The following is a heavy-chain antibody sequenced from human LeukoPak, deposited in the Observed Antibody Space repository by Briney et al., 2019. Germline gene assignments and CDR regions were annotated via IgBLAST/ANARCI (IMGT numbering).Heavy chain of an antibody. CDR3: ARQIAAAGTYYFDY. Sequence: SETLSLTCTVSGGSISSSSYYWGWIRQPPGKGLESIGSIYYSGSTYYNPSLKSRVTISVDTSKNQFSLKLSSVTAADTAVYYCARQIAAAGTYYFDYWGQGTLVTVSS. CDR1: GGSISSSSYY. D-gene: IGHD6-13*01. J-gene: IGHJ4*02. V-gene: IGHV4-39*01. CDR2: IYYSGST.